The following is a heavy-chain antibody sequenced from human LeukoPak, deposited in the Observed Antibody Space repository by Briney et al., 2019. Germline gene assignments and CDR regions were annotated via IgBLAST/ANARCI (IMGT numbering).Heavy chain of an antibody. CDR1: GFTFSSYG. CDR2: IWYDGSNK. V-gene: IGHV3-33*06. CDR3: AKGSTSGFYYFDY. J-gene: IGHJ4*02. D-gene: IGHD5-12*01. Sequence: GGSLRLSCAASGFTFSSYGMHWVRQAPGKGLEWVAVIWYDGSNKFYADSVKGRFTISRDNSKNTLHLQINSLRAEDTAVYYCAKGSTSGFYYFDYWGQGTLVTVSS.